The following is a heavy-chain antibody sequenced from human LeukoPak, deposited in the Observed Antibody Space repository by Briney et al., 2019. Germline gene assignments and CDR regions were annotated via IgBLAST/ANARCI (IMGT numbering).Heavy chain of an antibody. CDR2: ISYDGSNK. Sequence: GGSLRLSCAASGFTFSSYGMHWVRQAPGKGLEWVAVISYDGSNKYYADSVKGRFTISRDNSKNTLYLQMNSLRAEDTAMYYCAKASGYSGYVLELDYWGQGTLVTVSS. J-gene: IGHJ4*02. CDR1: GFTFSSYG. CDR3: AKASGYSGYVLELDY. D-gene: IGHD5-12*01. V-gene: IGHV3-30*18.